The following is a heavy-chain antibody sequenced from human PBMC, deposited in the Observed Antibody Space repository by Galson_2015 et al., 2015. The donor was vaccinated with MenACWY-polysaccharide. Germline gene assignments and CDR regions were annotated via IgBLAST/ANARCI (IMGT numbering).Heavy chain of an antibody. CDR3: ARDSSGSYLGWRTFDY. D-gene: IGHD1-26*01. V-gene: IGHV1-8*01. CDR2: MNPNSGNT. J-gene: IGHJ4*02. Sequence: SVKVSCKASGYTFSSYDINWVRQATGQRLEWMGWMNPNSGNTGYAQKFQGRVTMTRNTSISTAYMELSSLRSEDTAVYYCARDSSGSYLGWRTFDYWGQGTLVTVSS. CDR1: GYTFSSYD.